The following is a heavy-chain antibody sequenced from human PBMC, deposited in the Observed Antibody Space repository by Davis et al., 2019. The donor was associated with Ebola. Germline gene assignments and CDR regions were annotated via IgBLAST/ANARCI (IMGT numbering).Heavy chain of an antibody. Sequence: PGGSLRLSCQGSGYTFNTYWIGWVRQMPGNGLEWMGLIFPGDSDTFTRYGPSFQGQVTLSADNSISTAYLQWSSLKASDTAIYFCARGREPNSTPHHWFFDIWGRGTLVTVSS. CDR3: ARGREPNSTPHHWFFDI. CDR2: IFPGDSDT. J-gene: IGHJ2*01. D-gene: IGHD1-14*01. CDR1: GYTFNTYW. V-gene: IGHV5-51*01.